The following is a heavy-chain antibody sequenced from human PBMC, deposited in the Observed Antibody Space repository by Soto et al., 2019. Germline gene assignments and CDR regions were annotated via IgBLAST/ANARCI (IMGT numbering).Heavy chain of an antibody. Sequence: EVQLLESGGGLVQPGGSLRLSCAASGFTFSSYAMSWVRQAPGKGLEWVSAISGSGGSTYYADSVKGRFTISRDNSKNTLYLQMNSLRAEDTAVYYCAKDPGVITFGGVIGYFDLWGRGTLVTVSS. V-gene: IGHV3-23*01. CDR1: GFTFSSYA. CDR3: AKDPGVITFGGVIGYFDL. CDR2: ISGSGGST. J-gene: IGHJ2*01. D-gene: IGHD3-16*01.